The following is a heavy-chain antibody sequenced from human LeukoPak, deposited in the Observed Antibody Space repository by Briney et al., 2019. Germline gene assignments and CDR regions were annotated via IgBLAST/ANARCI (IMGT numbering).Heavy chain of an antibody. CDR1: GYTFTSYD. J-gene: IGHJ4*02. CDR3: ARGQRDGYNYYFDY. V-gene: IGHV1-8*01. D-gene: IGHD5-24*01. CDR2: MNPNSGNT. Sequence: ASVKVSCKASGYTFTSYDINWVRQATGQGLEWMGWMNPNSGNTGYAQKFQGRVTMTRNTSISTAYMELSSLRSEDTAVYYCARGQRDGYNYYFDYWGQGTLVTVSP.